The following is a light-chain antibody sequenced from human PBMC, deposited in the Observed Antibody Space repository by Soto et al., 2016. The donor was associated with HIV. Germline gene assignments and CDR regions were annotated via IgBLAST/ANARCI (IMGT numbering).Light chain of an antibody. CDR3: QVWDSSTDHVI. CDR1: NIGTKT. V-gene: IGLV3-21*04. CDR2: DDV. Sequence: SYVLTQAPSVSVAPGETATTTCGGNNIGTKTVHWYQQRPGQAPVVVIYDDVDRPSVIPERFSGSNSGNTATLTISRVEGGDEADYYCQVWDSSTDHVIFGGGTKLTVL. J-gene: IGLJ2*01.